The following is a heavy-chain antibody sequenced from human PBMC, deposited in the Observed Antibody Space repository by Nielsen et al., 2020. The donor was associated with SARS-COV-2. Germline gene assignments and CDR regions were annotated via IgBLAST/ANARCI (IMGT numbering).Heavy chain of an antibody. V-gene: IGHV5-51*01. CDR3: ARRGSYSEFDY. CDR1: GYSFTIYW. J-gene: IGHJ4*02. D-gene: IGHD1-26*01. CDR2: IYPGDSDT. Sequence: GYSLKISCKVSGYSFTIYWIVWVRQMPGKGLEWMGIIYPGDSDTRYSPSFQGQVTISADKSISTAYLQWSSLKASDTAMYYCARRGSYSEFDYWGQGTLVTVSS.